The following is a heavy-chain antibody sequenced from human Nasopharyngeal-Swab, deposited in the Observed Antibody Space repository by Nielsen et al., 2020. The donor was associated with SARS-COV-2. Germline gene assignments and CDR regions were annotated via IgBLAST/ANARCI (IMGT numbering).Heavy chain of an antibody. D-gene: IGHD2-15*01. CDR3: ARDNGYCSGDACYLGGWLDP. J-gene: IGHJ5*02. CDR2: MSNDGNYK. Sequence: GGSLRLSCAGSGFTFSSYGMNWVRQAPGKGLEWVAVMSNDGNYKFYADSVKGRFTFSRDNSKNTLYLQMNSLRAEDTAVYYCARDNGYCSGDACYLGGWLDPWGQGTLVTVSS. CDR1: GFTFSSYG. V-gene: IGHV3-30*03.